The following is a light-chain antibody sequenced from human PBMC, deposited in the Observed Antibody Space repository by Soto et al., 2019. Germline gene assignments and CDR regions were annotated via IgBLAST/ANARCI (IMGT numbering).Light chain of an antibody. CDR3: QQCNSWPGT. Sequence: LTPFPYNLSLFSGERATHSCRAGQSVSTRLAWHQHKTGQTPKLLIHGASTRASGIASRFSGSGSGTEFTLTISGLQSEDFATYYCQQCNSWPGTFGGGTKVDIK. J-gene: IGKJ4*01. CDR1: QSVSTR. CDR2: GAS. V-gene: IGKV3-15*01.